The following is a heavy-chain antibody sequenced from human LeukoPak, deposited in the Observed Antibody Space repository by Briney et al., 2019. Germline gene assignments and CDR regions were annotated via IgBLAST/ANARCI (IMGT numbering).Heavy chain of an antibody. Sequence: GGSLRLSCAASGFTFSSYSMNWVRQAPGKGLEWVGFIRSQIYGGTPEYAASVKGRFTISRDDSEGVAYLQMNSLKTEDTAVYYCTRDQTPYYWGQGTLVTVSS. CDR1: GFTFSSYS. V-gene: IGHV3-49*04. J-gene: IGHJ4*02. CDR3: TRDQTPYY. CDR2: IRSQIYGGTP.